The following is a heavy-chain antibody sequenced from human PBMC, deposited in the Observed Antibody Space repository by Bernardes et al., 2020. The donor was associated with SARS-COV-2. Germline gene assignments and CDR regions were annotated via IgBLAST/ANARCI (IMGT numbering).Heavy chain of an antibody. D-gene: IGHD3-3*01. CDR2: INHSGST. Sequence: SETLSLTCAVYGGSFSGYYWSWIRQPPGKGLEWIGEINHSGSTNYNPSLKSRVTISVDTSKNQFSLKLSSVTAADTAVYYCARAHRITIFGVVRYFDYWGQGTLVTVSS. CDR3: ARAHRITIFGVVRYFDY. J-gene: IGHJ4*02. V-gene: IGHV4-34*01. CDR1: GGSFSGYY.